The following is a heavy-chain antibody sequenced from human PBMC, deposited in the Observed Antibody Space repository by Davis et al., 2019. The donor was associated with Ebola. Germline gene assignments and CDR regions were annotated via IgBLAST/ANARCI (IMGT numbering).Heavy chain of an antibody. J-gene: IGHJ6*03. V-gene: IGHV3-23*01. Sequence: GESLKISCAASGFTFSNYAMSWVRQAPGKGLEWVSAISSSGGTTYYADFVKGRFTTSRDNYKNMPYLQMNSLKTEDTAVYYCTTVGYDFWSGYYNYYYYMDVWGKGTTVTVSS. CDR1: GFTFSNYA. CDR2: ISSSGGTT. CDR3: TTVGYDFWSGYYNYYYYMDV. D-gene: IGHD3-3*01.